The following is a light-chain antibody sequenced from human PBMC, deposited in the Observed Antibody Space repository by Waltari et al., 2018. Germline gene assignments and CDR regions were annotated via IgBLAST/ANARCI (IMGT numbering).Light chain of an antibody. Sequence: QSALTQPPSASRSPGPSLTISCAGPSSDVGGYNYVSRYQHHPGKAPKLIIYEVTKRPSGVPDRFSGSKSGNTASLTVSGLQAEDESDYYCSSYGGSNNFYVFGTGTKVSVL. CDR2: EVT. CDR3: SSYGGSNNFYV. CDR1: SSDVGGYNY. J-gene: IGLJ1*01. V-gene: IGLV2-8*01.